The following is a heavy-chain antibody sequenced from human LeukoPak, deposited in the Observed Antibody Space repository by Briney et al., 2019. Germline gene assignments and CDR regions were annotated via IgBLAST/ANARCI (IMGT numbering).Heavy chain of an antibody. Sequence: GGSLRLSCAASGFTFSSYGMHWVRQAPGKGLEWVAVIWYDGSNKYYADSVKGRFTISRDNSKNTLYLQMNSLRAEDTAVYYCARAKSDMVRGVIYYWGQGTLVTVSS. V-gene: IGHV3-33*01. J-gene: IGHJ4*02. CDR3: ARAKSDMVRGVIYY. CDR1: GFTFSSYG. D-gene: IGHD3-10*01. CDR2: IWYDGSNK.